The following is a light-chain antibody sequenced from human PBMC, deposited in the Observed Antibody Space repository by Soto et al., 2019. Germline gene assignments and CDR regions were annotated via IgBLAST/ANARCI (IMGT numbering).Light chain of an antibody. V-gene: IGLV2-14*01. CDR3: SSYTSSSGYV. CDR1: SSDVGGYNY. CDR2: DVS. Sequence: QSALTQPASVSGSPGQSITISCTGTSSDVGGYNYVSWYQQHPGNAPKLMIYDVSNRPSGVSNRFSGSKSGNTASLTISGLQAEDEADYYCSSYTSSSGYVFGTGTKLTVL. J-gene: IGLJ1*01.